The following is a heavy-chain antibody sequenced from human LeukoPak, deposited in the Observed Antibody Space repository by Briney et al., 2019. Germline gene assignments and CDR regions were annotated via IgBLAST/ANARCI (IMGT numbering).Heavy chain of an antibody. CDR3: ARDYGDYAVHWFDP. J-gene: IGHJ5*02. V-gene: IGHV3-30-3*01. Sequence: GSLRLSCAASGLTFSGYWMHWVRQAPGKGLEWVAVISYDGSTKYYADSVKGRFTISRDNSKNTLYLQMNSLRAEDTAVYYCARDYGDYAVHWFDPWGQGTLVTVSS. D-gene: IGHD4-17*01. CDR1: GLTFSGYW. CDR2: ISYDGSTK.